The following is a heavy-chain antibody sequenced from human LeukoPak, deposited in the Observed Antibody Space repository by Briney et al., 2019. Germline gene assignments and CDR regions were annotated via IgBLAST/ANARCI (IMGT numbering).Heavy chain of an antibody. V-gene: IGHV3-21*01. D-gene: IGHD2-15*01. CDR3: ARLVGSTSCSGGTCYSDY. Sequence: GGSLRLSCAASGFTFSSYSMNWVRQAPGKGLEWVSSISSSSSYIYYADSVKGRFTISRDNAKNSLYLQMNSLRDEDTAVYYCARLVGSTSCSGGTCYSDYWGQGTLVTVSS. CDR1: GFTFSSYS. J-gene: IGHJ4*02. CDR2: ISSSSSYI.